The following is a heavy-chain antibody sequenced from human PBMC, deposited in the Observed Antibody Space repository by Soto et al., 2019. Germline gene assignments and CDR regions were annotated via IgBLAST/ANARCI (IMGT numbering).Heavy chain of an antibody. CDR3: ATWHEREHAYDV. J-gene: IGHJ3*01. V-gene: IGHV3-23*01. CDR1: GFTFSSYA. CDR2: ISGSGGST. D-gene: IGHD1-1*01. Sequence: PGGSLRLSCAASGFTFSSYAMGWVRQAPGKGLEWVSAISGSGGSTYYADSVKGRFTTSSDSSKTTVYLQMNGLRPDDTAVYYCATWHEREHAYDVWGQGTTVTVSS.